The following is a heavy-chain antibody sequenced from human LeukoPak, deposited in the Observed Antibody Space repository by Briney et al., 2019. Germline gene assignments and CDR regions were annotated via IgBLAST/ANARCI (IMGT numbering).Heavy chain of an antibody. J-gene: IGHJ6*03. CDR1: GDSMNSGSYF. V-gene: IGHV4-61*09. CDR3: ARVGGDYSYYYMDV. D-gene: IGHD2-21*01. Sequence: SETLSLTCTVSGDSMNSGSYFWNWIRQPAGKGLEFIGHIYSSGSTHYSPSLKSRVTISVDTSKNQISLKLSSMTAADTAVYYCARVGGDYSYYYMDVWGKGTSVTVSS. CDR2: IYSSGST.